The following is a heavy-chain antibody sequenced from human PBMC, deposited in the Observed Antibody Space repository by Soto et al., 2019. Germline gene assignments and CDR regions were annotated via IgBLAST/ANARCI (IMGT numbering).Heavy chain of an antibody. CDR1: GDSSRRSSSASY. CDR2: ITYNAIT. CDR3: ARGSYSLETVHFRFYYYALDV. V-gene: IGHV4-34*02. Sequence: QVQPRPGAARLLRPSETLSLTCDVYGDSSRRSSSASYWSWVRQPPGQGLEWIGDITYNAITKYNSSLQSRVSIFLDSSEKQVSLTLNSVTAADTAVYYCARGSYSLETVHFRFYYYALDVWGRGTTVTVSS. D-gene: IGHD2-21*01. J-gene: IGHJ6*02.